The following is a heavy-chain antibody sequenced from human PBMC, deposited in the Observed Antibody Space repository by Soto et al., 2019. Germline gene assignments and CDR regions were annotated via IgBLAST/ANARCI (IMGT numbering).Heavy chain of an antibody. Sequence: SETLSLTCTVSGGSISSYYLSWIRQPPGKGLEWIGYIYYSGSTNYNPSLKSRVTISVDTSKNQFSLKLSSVTAADTAVYYCARCLRYYDSSGYYWDYYYYGMDVWGQGTTVTVSS. D-gene: IGHD3-22*01. CDR1: GGSISSYY. CDR2: IYYSGST. V-gene: IGHV4-59*08. J-gene: IGHJ6*02. CDR3: ARCLRYYDSSGYYWDYYYYGMDV.